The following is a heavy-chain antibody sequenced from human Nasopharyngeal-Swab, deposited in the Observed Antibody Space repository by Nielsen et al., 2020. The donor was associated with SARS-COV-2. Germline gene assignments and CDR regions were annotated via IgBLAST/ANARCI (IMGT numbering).Heavy chain of an antibody. D-gene: IGHD1-1*01. CDR2: INHSGST. Sequence: WIRQPPGKGLEWIGEINHSGSTNYNPSLKSRVTISVDTSKNQFSLKLSSVTAADTAVYYCARGPGEVGTTYYYYGMDVWGQGTTVTGLL. J-gene: IGHJ6*02. V-gene: IGHV4-34*01. CDR3: ARGPGEVGTTYYYYGMDV.